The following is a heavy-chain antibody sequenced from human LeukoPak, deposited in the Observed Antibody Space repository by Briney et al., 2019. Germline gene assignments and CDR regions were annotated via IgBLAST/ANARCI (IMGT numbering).Heavy chain of an antibody. CDR3: ARVVDRLLFNFDY. V-gene: IGHV4-30-4*01. D-gene: IGHD2-21*02. CDR2: IYYSGST. Sequence: SETLSLTCTVSGGSISSGDYYWSWIRQPPGKGLEWIGYIYYSGSTYYNPSLKSRVTISVDTSKNQFSLKLSSVTAADTAVYYCARVVDRLLFNFDYWGQGTLVTVSS. CDR1: GGSISSGDYY. J-gene: IGHJ4*02.